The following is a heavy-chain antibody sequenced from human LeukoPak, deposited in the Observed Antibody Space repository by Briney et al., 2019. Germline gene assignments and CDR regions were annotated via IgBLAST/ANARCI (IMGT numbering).Heavy chain of an antibody. D-gene: IGHD3-9*01. CDR3: ARVRYFDWLRTDYYYYYMDV. Sequence: RASVKVSCKASGGTFSSYAISWVRQAPGQGLEWMGRIIPISGTANYAQKFQGRVTITADKSTSTAYMELSSLRSEDTAVYYCARVRYFDWLRTDYYYYYMDVWGKGTTVTVSS. J-gene: IGHJ6*03. CDR2: IIPISGTA. V-gene: IGHV1-69*06. CDR1: GGTFSSYA.